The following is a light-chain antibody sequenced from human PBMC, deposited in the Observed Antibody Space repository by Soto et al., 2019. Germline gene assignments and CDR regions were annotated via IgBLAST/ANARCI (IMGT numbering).Light chain of an antibody. Sequence: EIVLTQSPATLSLSPGERATLSCRASQSVSSYLAWYQQKPGQAPRLLIYDASNMATGIPARFSGSGSGTDFTLTISSLEPEDFAVYYCQQRRNWPPWTFGQGTKVEIK. CDR3: QQRRNWPPWT. J-gene: IGKJ1*01. CDR1: QSVSSY. CDR2: DAS. V-gene: IGKV3-11*01.